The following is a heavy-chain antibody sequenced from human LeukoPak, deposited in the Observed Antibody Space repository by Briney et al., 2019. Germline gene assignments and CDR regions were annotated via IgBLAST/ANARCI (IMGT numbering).Heavy chain of an antibody. Sequence: SETLSLSCTVSGVSISSYYWSWVRQPAGKGLEWIGRIYTSGSTKYYPSLKSRITMSVDTSKIQFSLKLSSVTAADTAVYYCARDYYDSSGYYPLYYCYYIDVWGKGTTVTVSS. CDR1: GVSISSYY. CDR3: ARDYYDSSGYYPLYYCYYIDV. J-gene: IGHJ6*03. CDR2: IYTSGST. V-gene: IGHV4-4*07. D-gene: IGHD3-22*01.